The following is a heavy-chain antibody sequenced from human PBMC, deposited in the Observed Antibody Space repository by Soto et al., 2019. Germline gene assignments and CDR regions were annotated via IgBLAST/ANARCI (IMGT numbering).Heavy chain of an antibody. CDR1: GYSFTTYW. J-gene: IGHJ6*02. CDR3: ATAMDI. Sequence: GESLKISCKGSGYSFTTYWIGWVRQMPGKGLEWLGIIYPGDSDARYSPSIQGQVTISADRSISTAYLQWSSLKASDTAMYYCATAMDIWGQGTTVTVSS. CDR2: IYPGDSDA. V-gene: IGHV5-51*01.